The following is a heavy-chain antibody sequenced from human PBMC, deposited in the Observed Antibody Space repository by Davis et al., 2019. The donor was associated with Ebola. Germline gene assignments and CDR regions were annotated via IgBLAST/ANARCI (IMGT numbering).Heavy chain of an antibody. D-gene: IGHD1-26*01. CDR3: ARGGGLVDY. CDR2: IVVGSGNT. J-gene: IGHJ4*02. V-gene: IGHV1-58*01. CDR1: GFTFTSSA. Sequence: AASVKVSCKASGFTFTSSAVQWVRQARGQRLEWIGWIVVGSGNTNYAQKLQGRVTMTTDTSTSTAYMELRSLRSDDTAVYYCARGGGLVDYWGQGTLVTVSS.